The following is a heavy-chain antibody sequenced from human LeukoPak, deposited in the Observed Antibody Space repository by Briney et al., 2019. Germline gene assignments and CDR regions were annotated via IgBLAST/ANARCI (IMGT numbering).Heavy chain of an antibody. CDR3: ARDLYTSGSGSYYNNWFDP. V-gene: IGHV4-4*02. J-gene: IGHJ5*02. Sequence: SGTLSLTCAVSGGSISSSDWWSWVRQPPGKGLEWIGDIHHSGSTNYNPSLESRVTISVDKSKNRFSLKLSSVTAADTAVYYCARDLYTSGSGSYYNNWFDPWGQGTLVTVSS. CDR1: GGSISSSDW. CDR2: IHHSGST. D-gene: IGHD3-10*01.